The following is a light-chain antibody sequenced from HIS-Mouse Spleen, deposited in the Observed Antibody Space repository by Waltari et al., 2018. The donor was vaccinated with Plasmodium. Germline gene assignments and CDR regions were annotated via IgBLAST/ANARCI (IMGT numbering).Light chain of an antibody. CDR1: SSNIGRTY. CDR2: RNN. J-gene: IGLJ3*02. CDR3: AAWDDSLSGRV. V-gene: IGLV1-47*01. Sequence: QSVLTQPPSASGTPGQRVTISCSASSSNIGRTYVYWYQQLPGTAPKLLIYRNNQRPSGVPDRFSGSKSGTSASLAISGLRSEDEADYYCAAWDDSLSGRVFGGGTKLTVL.